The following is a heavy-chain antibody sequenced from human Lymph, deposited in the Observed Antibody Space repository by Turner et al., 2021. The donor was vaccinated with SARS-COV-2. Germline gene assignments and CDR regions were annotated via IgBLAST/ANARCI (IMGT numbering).Heavy chain of an antibody. J-gene: IGHJ4*02. Sequence: EVQLVESGGGLVKPGGSLRRSCAASGFTFSTYSMNWVRQAPGKVLEWISSISSSSSYIYYADSVKCRFTISRDDAKNSLYLQMNSLRAEDTAVYYCARDIPTTADYFDYWGQGTLVTVSS. CDR2: ISSSSSYI. D-gene: IGHD4-17*01. CDR3: ARDIPTTADYFDY. CDR1: GFTFSTYS. V-gene: IGHV3-21*01.